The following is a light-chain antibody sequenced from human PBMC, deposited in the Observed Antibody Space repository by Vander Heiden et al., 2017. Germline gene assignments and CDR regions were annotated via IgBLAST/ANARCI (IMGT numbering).Light chain of an antibody. CDR1: ALPKKY. J-gene: IGLJ3*02. V-gene: IGLV3-10*01. Sequence: SSELPQPPSVSVSPGQTARFTCPGDALPKKYAYWYQQKSGQAPVLVIYEDRKRPHGCPESISGSSSGTVATLTISGAQVEDEADYYCYSTDSSGNSPWVFGGGTKLTVL. CDR3: YSTDSSGNSPWV. CDR2: EDR.